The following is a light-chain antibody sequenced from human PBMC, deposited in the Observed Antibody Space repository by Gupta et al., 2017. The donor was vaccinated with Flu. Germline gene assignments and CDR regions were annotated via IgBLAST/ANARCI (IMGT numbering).Light chain of an antibody. J-gene: IGKJ2*01. CDR1: QSVTTN. CDR2: AAS. V-gene: IGKV3-15*01. Sequence: GESATLSCGASQSVTTNLAWYQQTPGQVPRLLIFAASTRAPGVPTRFSARGSGTEFTLTISGLQSEDFAVYYCQQFNDWPYTFSQGTKVEIK. CDR3: QQFNDWPYT.